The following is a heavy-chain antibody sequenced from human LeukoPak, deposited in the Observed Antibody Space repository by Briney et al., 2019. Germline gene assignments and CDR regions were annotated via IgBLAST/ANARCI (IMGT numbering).Heavy chain of an antibody. J-gene: IGHJ4*02. CDR1: GFTFSSYA. Sequence: GGSLRLSCAASGFTFSSYAMNWVRQAPGKGLEWVSGISGRGGSTYYADSVKGRFTISRDSSKNTLFLQMNRLRPEDAAVYYCAKAPVTTCRGAYCYPFDYWGQGTLVTVSS. CDR3: AKAPVTTCRGAYCYPFDY. V-gene: IGHV3-23*01. CDR2: ISGRGGST. D-gene: IGHD2-21*01.